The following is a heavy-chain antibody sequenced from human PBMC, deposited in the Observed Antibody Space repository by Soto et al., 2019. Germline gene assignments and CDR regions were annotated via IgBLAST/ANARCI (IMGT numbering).Heavy chain of an antibody. D-gene: IGHD5-18*01. CDR3: ARGDGYSSADWFDP. CDR2: IYYSGST. J-gene: IGHJ5*02. CDR1: GGSISSGGYY. V-gene: IGHV4-31*03. Sequence: SETLSLTCTVSGGSISSGGYYWSWIRQHPGKGLEWIGYIYYSGSTYYSPCIKSRVSISVATSKNQFSLKLSSVTAADTAVYSCARGDGYSSADWFDPWGQGTRVTVSS.